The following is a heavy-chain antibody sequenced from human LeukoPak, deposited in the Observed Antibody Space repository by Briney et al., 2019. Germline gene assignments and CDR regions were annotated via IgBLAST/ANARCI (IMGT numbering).Heavy chain of an antibody. J-gene: IGHJ3*02. CDR1: GYTFTSYG. Sequence: ASVKVSCKASGYTFTSYGISWVRQAPGQGLEWMGWISAHNGNTKYSQKFQGRVTITRDTSASTAYMELSSLRSEDTAVYYCATASGSYHANAFDIWGQGTMVTVSS. D-gene: IGHD1-26*01. V-gene: IGHV1-18*01. CDR2: ISAHNGNT. CDR3: ATASGSYHANAFDI.